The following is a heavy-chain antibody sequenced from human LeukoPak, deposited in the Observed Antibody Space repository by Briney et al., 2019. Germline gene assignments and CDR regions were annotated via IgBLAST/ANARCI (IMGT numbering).Heavy chain of an antibody. J-gene: IGHJ4*02. D-gene: IGHD6-19*01. V-gene: IGHV3-21*01. CDR2: ISSTSTYI. CDR3: ARVGYSSGWRAPDFDY. CDR1: GFTFSTYG. Sequence: PGGSLRLSCAASGFTFSTYGMSWVRQAPGKGLEWVSSISSTSTYINYADSVKGRFTISRDNAKKSLYLQMNSLRAEDTAFYYCARVGYSSGWRAPDFDYWGQGTLVTVSS.